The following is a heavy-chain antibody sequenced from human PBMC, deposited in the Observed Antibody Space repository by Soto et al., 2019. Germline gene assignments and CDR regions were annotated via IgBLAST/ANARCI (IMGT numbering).Heavy chain of an antibody. CDR3: AKRPLSIITFDY. CDR1: GFTFSNFA. Sequence: SLRLSCAASGFTFSNFAMSWVRHAPGKGLEWVSEITGSTGTTYYADSVKGRFVISRDNSKNTLHLQMNSLRAEDTAVYYCAKRPLSIITFDYWGLGTLVTVSS. J-gene: IGHJ4*02. V-gene: IGHV3-23*01. CDR2: ITGSTGTT. D-gene: IGHD3-22*01.